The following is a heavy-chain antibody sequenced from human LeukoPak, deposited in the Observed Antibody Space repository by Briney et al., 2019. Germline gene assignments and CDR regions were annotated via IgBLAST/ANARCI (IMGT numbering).Heavy chain of an antibody. V-gene: IGHV1-2*04. CDR1: GYTFTGYY. Sequence: GASVKVSCKASGYTFTGYYMHWVRQAPGQGLEWMGWINPNSGGTNYAQKFQGWVTMTRDTSISTAYMELSRLRSDDTAVYYCATVPGDEGRFLEWLLFSYWGQGTLVTVSS. J-gene: IGHJ4*02. CDR2: INPNSGGT. CDR3: ATVPGDEGRFLEWLLFSY. D-gene: IGHD3-3*01.